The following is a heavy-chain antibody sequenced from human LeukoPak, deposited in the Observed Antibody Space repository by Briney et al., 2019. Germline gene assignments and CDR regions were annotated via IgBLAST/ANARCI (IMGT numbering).Heavy chain of an antibody. CDR1: GFTFSSYS. V-gene: IGHV3-21*01. Sequence: GGSLRLSCAASGFTFSSYSMNWVRQAPGEGLEWVSSISSSSSYIYYADSAKGRFTISRDNAKNSLYLRMNSLRAEDTAVYYCARHRGYNWFDPWGQGTLVTVSS. CDR2: ISSSSSYI. J-gene: IGHJ5*02. CDR3: ARHRGYNWFDP.